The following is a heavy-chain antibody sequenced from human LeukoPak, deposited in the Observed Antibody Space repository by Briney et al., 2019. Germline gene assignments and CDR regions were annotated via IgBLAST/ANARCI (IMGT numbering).Heavy chain of an antibody. CDR3: AKDRTRVVAASDDY. CDR2: IRYDGSNK. Sequence: QSGGSLRLSCAASEFTFSSYAMNWVRQAPGKGLEWVAFIRYDGSNKYYADSVKGRFTISRDNSKNTLYLQMNSLRAEDTAVYYCAKDRTRVVAASDDYWGQGALVTVSS. J-gene: IGHJ4*02. D-gene: IGHD2-15*01. CDR1: EFTFSSYA. V-gene: IGHV3-30*02.